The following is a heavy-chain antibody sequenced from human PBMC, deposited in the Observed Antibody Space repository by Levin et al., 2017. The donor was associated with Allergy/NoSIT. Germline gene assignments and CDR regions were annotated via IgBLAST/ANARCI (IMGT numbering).Heavy chain of an antibody. Sequence: GGSLRLSCAASGFTFSSYAMSWVRQAPGKGLEWVSAISGSGGSTYYADSVKGRFTISRDNSKNTLYLQMNSLRAEDTAVYYCAKDRQLLVGTWGEFDYWGQGTLVTVSS. V-gene: IGHV3-23*01. CDR2: ISGSGGST. D-gene: IGHD2-2*01. CDR3: AKDRQLLVGTWGEFDY. CDR1: GFTFSSYA. J-gene: IGHJ4*02.